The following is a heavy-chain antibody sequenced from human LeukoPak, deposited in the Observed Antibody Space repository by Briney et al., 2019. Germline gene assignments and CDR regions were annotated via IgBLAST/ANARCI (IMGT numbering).Heavy chain of an antibody. Sequence: SVKVSCKASGGTFSSYAISWVRQAPGQGLEWMGGIIPIFGKANYAQKFQGRVTITTDESTSTAYMELSSLRSEDTAVYYCARDRRALWFGESDDAFDIWGQGTMVTVSS. CDR2: IIPIFGKA. CDR3: ARDRRALWFGESDDAFDI. J-gene: IGHJ3*02. CDR1: GGTFSSYA. D-gene: IGHD3-10*01. V-gene: IGHV1-69*05.